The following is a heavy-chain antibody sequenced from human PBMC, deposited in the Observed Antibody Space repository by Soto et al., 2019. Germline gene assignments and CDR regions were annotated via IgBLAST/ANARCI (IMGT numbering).Heavy chain of an antibody. CDR3: SRDHTSGGYDY. CDR1: GFTFNNIY. Sequence: SLRLSCAASGFTFNNIYMRLVRHAPGNGLEWVSVISDGGKTYYADSVKGRFTLSRDNSKNTLYLQMNSLRPEDTAVYYCSRDHTSGGYDYRGQGTLVTVSS. V-gene: IGHV3-53*01. D-gene: IGHD5-12*01. CDR2: ISDGGKT. J-gene: IGHJ4*02.